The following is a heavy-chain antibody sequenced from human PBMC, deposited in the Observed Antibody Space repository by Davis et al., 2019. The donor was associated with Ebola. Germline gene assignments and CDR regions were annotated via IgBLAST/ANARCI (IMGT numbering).Heavy chain of an antibody. D-gene: IGHD3-16*02. CDR2: ISGSGGST. CDR1: GFTFSSYA. CDR3: AKGLPPYDYIWGSYLGAFDY. J-gene: IGHJ4*02. V-gene: IGHV3-23*01. Sequence: GESLKISCAASGFTFSSYAMSWVRQAPGKGLEWVSAISGSGGSTYYADSVKGRFTISRDNSKNTLYLQMNSLRAEDTAVYYCAKGLPPYDYIWGSYLGAFDYWGQGTLVTVSS.